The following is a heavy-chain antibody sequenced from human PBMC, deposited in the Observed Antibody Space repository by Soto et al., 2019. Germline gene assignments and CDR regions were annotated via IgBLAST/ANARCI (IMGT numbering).Heavy chain of an antibody. CDR2: IDPSDSYT. Sequence: RESLKISCKGSGYSFTSYWISWVRQMPGKGLEWMGRIDPSDSYTNYSPSFQGHVTISADKSISTAYLQWSSLKASDTAMYYCARYLALTPWDIVVVSAAAIPRYYGMDVWGQRTTVTVAS. J-gene: IGHJ6*02. V-gene: IGHV5-10-1*01. CDR1: GYSFTSYW. CDR3: ARYLALTPWDIVVVSAAAIPRYYGMDV. D-gene: IGHD2-2*01.